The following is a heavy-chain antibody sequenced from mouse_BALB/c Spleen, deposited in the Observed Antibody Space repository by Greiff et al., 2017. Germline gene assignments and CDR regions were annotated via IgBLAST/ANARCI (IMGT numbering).Heavy chain of an antibody. D-gene: IGHD4-1*01. CDR3: APNWDAGY. CDR1: GFNIKDTY. Sequence: EVQLQQSGAELVKPGASVKLSCTASGFNIKDTYMHWVKQRPEQGLEWIGRIDPANGNTKYDPKFQGKATITADTSSYTAYLQLSSLTSEDTAVYYCAPNWDAGYWGQGTTLTVSS. CDR2: IDPANGNT. J-gene: IGHJ2*01. V-gene: IGHV14-3*02.